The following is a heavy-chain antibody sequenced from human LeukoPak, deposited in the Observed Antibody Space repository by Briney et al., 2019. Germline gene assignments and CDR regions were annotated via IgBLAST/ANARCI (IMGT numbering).Heavy chain of an antibody. V-gene: IGHV3-48*03. D-gene: IGHD6-19*01. J-gene: IGHJ5*02. CDR3: ARSKTRSGWS. CDR2: ISSSGTTI. CDR1: GFTFSSYE. Sequence: QTGGSLRLSCAASGFTFSSYEMHWVRQAPGKGLEWVSYISSSGTTIYYADPVKGRFTISRDNAKNSLHLQMNSLRAEDTAVYDCARSKTRSGWSWGQGTLVTVSS.